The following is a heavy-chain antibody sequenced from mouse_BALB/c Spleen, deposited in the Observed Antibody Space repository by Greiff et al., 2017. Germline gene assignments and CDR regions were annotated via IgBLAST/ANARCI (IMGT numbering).Heavy chain of an antibody. D-gene: IGHD2-1*01. J-gene: IGHJ4*01. CDR1: GYSFTGYF. CDR2: INPYNGDT. CDR3: ARSDGNYGGDAMDY. V-gene: IGHV1-20*02. Sequence: EVQLQQSGPELVKPGASVKISCKASGYSFTGYFMNWVMQSHGKSLEWIGRINPYNGDTFYNQKFKGKATLTVDKSSSTAHMKLRSLASEDSAVYYCARSDGNYGGDAMDYWGQGTSVTVSS.